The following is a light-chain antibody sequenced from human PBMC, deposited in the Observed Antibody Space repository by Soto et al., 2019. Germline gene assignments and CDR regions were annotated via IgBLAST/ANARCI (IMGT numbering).Light chain of an antibody. CDR3: SSYTSSRLV. CDR1: SSDVGGYNY. V-gene: IGLV2-14*01. CDR2: DVS. J-gene: IGLJ2*01. Sequence: QPASVSGSPGQSITISCTGTSSDVGGYNYVSWYQQHPGKAPKLMIYDVSNRPSGVSNRFSGSKSGNTASLTISGLQAEDEADYYCSSYTSSRLVFGGGTKVTVL.